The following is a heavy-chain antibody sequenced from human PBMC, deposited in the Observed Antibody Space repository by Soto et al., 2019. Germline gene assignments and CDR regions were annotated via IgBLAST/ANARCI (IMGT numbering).Heavy chain of an antibody. D-gene: IGHD1-26*01. CDR2: ISGYDENT. V-gene: IGHV1-18*01. CDR3: VSYAVWIPGATTDYFYGMDV. CDR1: GYTFSNHG. J-gene: IGHJ6*02. Sequence: ASVKVSCKASGYTFSNHGISWVRQAPGQRLEWMRWISGYDENTNYAQKFQGRVTVTVDTFTSTAYMELGSLRSDDTAVYYCVSYAVWIPGATTDYFYGMDVWGQGTTVTVSS.